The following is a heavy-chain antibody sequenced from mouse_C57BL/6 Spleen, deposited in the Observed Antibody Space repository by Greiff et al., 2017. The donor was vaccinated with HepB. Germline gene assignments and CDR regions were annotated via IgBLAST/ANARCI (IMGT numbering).Heavy chain of an antibody. CDR1: GYTFTSYW. V-gene: IGHV1-5*01. CDR2: INPGNSDT. CDR3: TRELGLYFDY. J-gene: IGHJ2*01. D-gene: IGHD4-1*01. Sequence: VQLQQSGTVLARPGASVKMSCKTSGYTFTSYWMHWVKQRPGQGLEWIGAINPGNSDTSYNQKFKGKAKVTAVTSASTAYMELSSLTTEDYAVYYCTRELGLYFDYWGQGTTLTVSS.